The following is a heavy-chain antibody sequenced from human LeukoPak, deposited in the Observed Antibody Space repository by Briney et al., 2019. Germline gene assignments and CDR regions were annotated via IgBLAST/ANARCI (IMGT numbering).Heavy chain of an antibody. CDR1: GGSISGYF. D-gene: IGHD3-22*01. V-gene: IGHV4-59*01. J-gene: IGHJ3*02. Sequence: PSETLSLTCTVSGGSISGYFWSWIRQPPGKGLEWIGYIFYSGNTKYTPSLKSRVTISIDTSNNHFSLELSSATAADTAVYYCARDLLGSSGFYWVRAFDIWGPGTMVTVSS. CDR3: ARDLLGSSGFYWVRAFDI. CDR2: IFYSGNT.